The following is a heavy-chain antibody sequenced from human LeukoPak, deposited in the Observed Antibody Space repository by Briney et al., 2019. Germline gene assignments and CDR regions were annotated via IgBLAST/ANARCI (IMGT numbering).Heavy chain of an antibody. CDR3: ARDLTGEGVGAFDI. V-gene: IGHV3-7*01. CDR2: MKQDGSEK. Sequence: KPGGSLRLSCAASGFTFSRYGMTWVRQAPGKGLEWVAHMKQDGSEKYYVDSVKGRFTISRDNDKTSLYLQMSSLRAEDTAVYYCARDLTGEGVGAFDIWGQGTMVTVSS. J-gene: IGHJ3*02. D-gene: IGHD7-27*01. CDR1: GFTFSRYG.